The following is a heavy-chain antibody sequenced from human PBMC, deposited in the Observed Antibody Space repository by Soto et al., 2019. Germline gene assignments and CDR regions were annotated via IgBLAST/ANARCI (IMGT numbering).Heavy chain of an antibody. D-gene: IGHD1-26*01. J-gene: IGHJ4*02. CDR1: GFTFSSYG. Sequence: GGSLRLSCAASGFTFSSYGMHWVRQAPGKGLEWVAVIWYDGSNKYYADSVKGRFTISRDNSKNTLYLQMNSLRAEDTAVYYCARDGRELLNAYYFDYWGQGTLVTVSS. CDR2: IWYDGSNK. CDR3: ARDGRELLNAYYFDY. V-gene: IGHV3-33*01.